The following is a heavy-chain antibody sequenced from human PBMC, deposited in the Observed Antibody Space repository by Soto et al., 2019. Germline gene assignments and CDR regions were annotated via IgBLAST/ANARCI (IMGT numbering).Heavy chain of an antibody. Sequence: QVQLVESGGDLVKPGGSLRLSCAASGFTFSDHYMSWIRQAPGKGLEWISYMTPSGSSSSYADSVKGRFTISRDNAKNSLYLQINSLRGDDTAVYYCARELSRNYFAFDLWGQGTMVTVSS. CDR2: MTPSGSSS. J-gene: IGHJ3*01. V-gene: IGHV3-11*01. CDR3: ARELSRNYFAFDL. D-gene: IGHD1-7*01. CDR1: GFTFSDHY.